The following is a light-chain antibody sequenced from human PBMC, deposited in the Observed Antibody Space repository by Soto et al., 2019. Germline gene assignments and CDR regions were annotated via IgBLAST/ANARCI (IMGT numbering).Light chain of an antibody. J-gene: IGLJ2*01. CDR1: SGHSSYA. CDR3: QTWGTDIHVV. V-gene: IGLV4-69*02. Sequence: QPVPTQSPSASASLGASVKLTCTLSSGHSSYAIAWHQQQPEKGPRYLMKVNSDGSHTKGDGIPDRFSGFSSGAERYLTISSLQSEDEADYYCQTWGTDIHVVFGGGTKPTLL. CDR2: VNSDGSH.